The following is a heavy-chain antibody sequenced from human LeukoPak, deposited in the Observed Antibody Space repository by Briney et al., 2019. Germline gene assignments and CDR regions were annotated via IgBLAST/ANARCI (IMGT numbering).Heavy chain of an antibody. Sequence: GGSLRLSCAASGFTFSTYEMNWVRQAPEKGLEWVSYISSSGSTTYYADSVKGRFTISRDNAENSLFLQMNSLRADDTAIYYCATDQGLVVIGYWGQGTLVTVSS. D-gene: IGHD2-21*01. CDR3: ATDQGLVVIGY. V-gene: IGHV3-48*03. CDR2: ISSSGSTT. J-gene: IGHJ4*02. CDR1: GFTFSTYE.